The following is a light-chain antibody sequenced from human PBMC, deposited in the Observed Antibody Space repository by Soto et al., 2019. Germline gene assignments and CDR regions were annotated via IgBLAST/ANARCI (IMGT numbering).Light chain of an antibody. V-gene: IGLV1-40*01. CDR3: AAWDDSLNGRV. Sequence: QSVLTQPPSVSGAPGQRVTISCTGSSSNIGAGFDVHWYQQLPGAAPKLLIYGDSNRPSGVPDRFFGSKSGTSASLAITGLQPEDEADYYCAAWDDSLNGRVFGGGTKVTVL. CDR2: GDS. J-gene: IGLJ2*01. CDR1: SSNIGAGFD.